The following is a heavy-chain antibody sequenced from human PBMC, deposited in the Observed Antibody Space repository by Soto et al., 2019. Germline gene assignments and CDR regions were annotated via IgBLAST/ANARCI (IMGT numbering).Heavy chain of an antibody. Sequence: SDPLSLTFSVSGVSIGSHFRSWLRPAAGEGTQLDGYIYHAFNTDYNRGLNSRVTISMETCENQLSLHLSSLTAADTALYYCARLQYTVVTALDIWGQGTMVT. CDR2: IYHAFNT. V-gene: IGHV4-59*07. CDR1: GVSIGSHF. D-gene: IGHD2-15*01. CDR3: ARLQYTVVTALDI. J-gene: IGHJ3*02.